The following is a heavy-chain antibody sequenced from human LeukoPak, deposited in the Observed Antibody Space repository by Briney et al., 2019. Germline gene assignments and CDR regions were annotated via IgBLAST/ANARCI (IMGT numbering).Heavy chain of an antibody. CDR1: GGSISSSSYY. CDR2: IYYSGST. D-gene: IGHD3-16*01. CDR3: ARLRDDYVWGSFLFDY. J-gene: IGHJ4*02. V-gene: IGHV4-39*01. Sequence: PSETLSLTCTVSGGSISSSSYYWGWIRQPPGKGLEWNGSIYYSGSTYYNPSLKSRVTISVDTSKNQFSLKLSSVTAADTAVYYCARLRDDYVWGSFLFDYWGQGTLVTVSS.